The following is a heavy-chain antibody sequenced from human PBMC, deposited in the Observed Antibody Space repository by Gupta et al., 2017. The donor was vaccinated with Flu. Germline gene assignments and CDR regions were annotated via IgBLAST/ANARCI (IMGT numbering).Heavy chain of an antibody. D-gene: IGHD3-3*02. Sequence: APGKGLEWVAVIWYDGSNKYYADSVKGRFTISRDNSKNTLYLQMNSLRAEDTAVYYCAREFHVWSGYYKVEGGYYYYGMDVWGQGTTVTVSS. J-gene: IGHJ6*02. V-gene: IGHV3-33*01. CDR3: AREFHVWSGYYKVEGGYYYYGMDV. CDR2: IWYDGSNK.